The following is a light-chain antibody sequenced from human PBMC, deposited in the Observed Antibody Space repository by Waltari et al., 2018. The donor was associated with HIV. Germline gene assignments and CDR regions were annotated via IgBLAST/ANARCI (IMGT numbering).Light chain of an antibody. Sequence: QSALTQPPSASGSPGQSVPISCTGTSSDVGGYNYVARYQQHPGKAPKLMIYEVSKRPSGVPDRFSGSKSGNTASLTVSGLQAEDEADYYCSSYAGSNVVVFGGGTKLTVL. CDR2: EVS. V-gene: IGLV2-8*01. CDR3: SSYAGSNVVV. CDR1: SSDVGGYNY. J-gene: IGLJ2*01.